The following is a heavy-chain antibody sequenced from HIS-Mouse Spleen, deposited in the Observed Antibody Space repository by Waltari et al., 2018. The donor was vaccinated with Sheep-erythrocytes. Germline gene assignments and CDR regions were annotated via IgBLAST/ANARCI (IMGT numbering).Heavy chain of an antibody. CDR1: GCSISRSRYY. V-gene: IGHV4-39*01. CDR3: ARLYYYDSSGYYFDY. Sequence: QLQLQESGPGLVKTSETLSLTCTVSGCSISRSRYYWGWIRQPPGKGLEWIGSIYYSGSTYYNPSLKSRVTISVDTSKNQFSLKLSSVTAADTAVYYCARLYYYDSSGYYFDYWGQGTLVTVSS. CDR2: IYYSGST. D-gene: IGHD3-22*01. J-gene: IGHJ4*02.